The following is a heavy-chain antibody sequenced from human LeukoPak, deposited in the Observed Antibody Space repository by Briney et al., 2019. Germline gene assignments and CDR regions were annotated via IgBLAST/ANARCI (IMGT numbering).Heavy chain of an antibody. CDR1: GFTFSSYV. Sequence: PGGSLRLSCAVSGFTFSSYVMTWVRQVPGKGLEWVSGISGSGGRTYYADSVKGRFTISRDNSKNTVYLQVNSLRAEDTAVYYCTKDGGYCRGDRYLGPCDYWGKGTLVTVSS. D-gene: IGHD2-21*01. J-gene: IGHJ4*02. V-gene: IGHV3-23*01. CDR3: TKDGGYCRGDRYLGPCDY. CDR2: ISGSGGRT.